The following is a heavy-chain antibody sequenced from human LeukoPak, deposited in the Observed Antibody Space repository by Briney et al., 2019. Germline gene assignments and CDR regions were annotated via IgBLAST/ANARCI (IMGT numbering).Heavy chain of an antibody. D-gene: IGHD3-9*01. J-gene: IGHJ3*02. V-gene: IGHV4-59*01. Sequence: SETLSLTCTVTGGSISNYYWSWLRLPPGKVLNLIGHHNKSRNTNYTPSLKSRVTIFADTSKNQFFLKLSSVTPAPTTVYYCARARYVNSFYAFDIWGQGTVVTVSS. CDR2: HNKSRNT. CDR3: ARARYVNSFYAFDI. CDR1: GGSISNYY.